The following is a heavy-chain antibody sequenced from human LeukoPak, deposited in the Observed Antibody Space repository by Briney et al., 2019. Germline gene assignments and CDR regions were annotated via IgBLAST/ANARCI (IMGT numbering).Heavy chain of an antibody. CDR1: GFTFSDYC. D-gene: IGHD6-19*01. CDR3: ARDRYSSGWYGFDY. J-gene: IGHJ4*02. Sequence: GGSLRLSCAASGFTFSDYCMNWVRQAPGKGLERVANINPAGSEKYYADSVKGRFTISRDNSKNTLYLQMNSLRAEDTAVYYCARDRYSSGWYGFDYWGQGTLVTVSS. CDR2: INPAGSEK. V-gene: IGHV3-7*01.